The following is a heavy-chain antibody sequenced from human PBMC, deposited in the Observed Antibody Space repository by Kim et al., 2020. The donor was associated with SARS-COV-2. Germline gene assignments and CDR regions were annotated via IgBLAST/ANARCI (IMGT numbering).Heavy chain of an antibody. J-gene: IGHJ4*02. CDR3: ARGIAVAGTLDY. V-gene: IGHV1-69*01. Sequence: NYAQKFQGRVTITADESTSTAYMELSSLRSEDAAVYYCARGIAVAGTLDYWGQGTLVTVSS. D-gene: IGHD6-19*01.